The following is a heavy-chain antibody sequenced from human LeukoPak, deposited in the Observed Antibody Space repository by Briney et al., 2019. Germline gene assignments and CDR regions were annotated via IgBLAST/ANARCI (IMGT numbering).Heavy chain of an antibody. V-gene: IGHV3-7*01. Sequence: GGSLRLSCAASGFTFSSYRMSWVRQAPGKGLEWVANIKQDGSEKYYVDSVKGRFTISRDNAKNSLYLQMNSLRAEDTAVYYCARDQSSGPGGYYYYMDVWGKGTTVTVSS. CDR2: IKQDGSEK. CDR3: ARDQSSGPGGYYYYMDV. D-gene: IGHD6-19*01. CDR1: GFTFSSYR. J-gene: IGHJ6*03.